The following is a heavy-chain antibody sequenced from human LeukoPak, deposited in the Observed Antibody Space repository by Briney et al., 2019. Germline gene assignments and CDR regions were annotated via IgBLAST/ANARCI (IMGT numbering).Heavy chain of an antibody. J-gene: IGHJ4*02. CDR2: ISSSGRTM. Sequence: QTGGSLRLSCAASGFTFSSYEMNWVRQAPGKGLEWVSYISSSGRTMYYADSVKGRFTISRDNSKNTLYLQMNSLRAEDTAVYYCARHTSPDYWGQGTLVTVSS. V-gene: IGHV3-48*03. CDR3: ARHTSPDY. CDR1: GFTFSSYE.